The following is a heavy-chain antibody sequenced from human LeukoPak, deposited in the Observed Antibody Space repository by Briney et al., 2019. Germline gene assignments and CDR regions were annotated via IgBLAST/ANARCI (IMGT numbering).Heavy chain of an antibody. J-gene: IGHJ4*02. Sequence: SETLSLTCTVSGGSISSYYWSWIRQPPGKGLEWIGYIYYSGSTNYNPSLKSRVTISVDTSKNQFSLKLSSVTAADTAVYYCARGLYYDFWSGYSIPLFDYRGQGTLVTVSS. CDR2: IYYSGST. D-gene: IGHD3-3*01. CDR1: GGSISSYY. CDR3: ARGLYYDFWSGYSIPLFDY. V-gene: IGHV4-59*01.